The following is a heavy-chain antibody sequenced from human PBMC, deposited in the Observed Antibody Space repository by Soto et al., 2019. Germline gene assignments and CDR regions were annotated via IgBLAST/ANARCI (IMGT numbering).Heavy chain of an antibody. D-gene: IGHD4-17*01. Sequence: DVQLLESGGGLVQPGGSLRLSCVASGITFTNYAMAWVRQAPEKGLEWVSGITASGGRTYYADSVKGRFTISRDNSKNTLFLQMNSLRAEDTAIYYCVGDYGGLEGFDIWGQGTMVTVSS. CDR3: VGDYGGLEGFDI. V-gene: IGHV3-23*01. J-gene: IGHJ3*02. CDR2: ITASGGRT. CDR1: GITFTNYA.